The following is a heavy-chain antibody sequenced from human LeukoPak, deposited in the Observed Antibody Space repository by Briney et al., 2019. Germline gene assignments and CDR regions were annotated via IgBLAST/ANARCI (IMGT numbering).Heavy chain of an antibody. J-gene: IGHJ6*03. Sequence: GGSLRLSCAASRFTVRSNYMSWVRQAPGKGLEWVSVIYSGGRTYYADAVKGRFTISRDNSKNTLYLRMNSLRAEDTAVYYCARSPYNWNDSPYYMDVWGKGTTVTVSS. CDR3: ARSPYNWNDSPYYMDV. V-gene: IGHV3-66*02. CDR1: RFTVRSNY. D-gene: IGHD1-1*01. CDR2: IYSGGRT.